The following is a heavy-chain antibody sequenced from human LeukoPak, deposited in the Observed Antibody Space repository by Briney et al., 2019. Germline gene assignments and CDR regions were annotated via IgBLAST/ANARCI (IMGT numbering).Heavy chain of an antibody. J-gene: IGHJ6*03. Sequence: GGSLRLSCAASGFTFDDYGMSWVRQAPGKGLEWVSGINWNGGSTGYADSVKGRFTISRDNAKNPLYLQMNSLRAEDTALYYCARAGPQLSYYYYMDVWGKGTTVTVSS. CDR2: INWNGGST. V-gene: IGHV3-20*04. CDR3: ARAGPQLSYYYYMDV. D-gene: IGHD6-13*01. CDR1: GFTFDDYG.